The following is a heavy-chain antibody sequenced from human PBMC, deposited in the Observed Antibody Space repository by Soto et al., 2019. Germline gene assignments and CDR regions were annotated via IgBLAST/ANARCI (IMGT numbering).Heavy chain of an antibody. CDR1: GDSVSSSRGA. Sequence: LPTLSLTCAIPGDSVSSSRGAWYWIRQSPSRGLEWLGRTYYRSKWYNDFAVSVKSRITINPDTSKNQFSLQLNSVTPEDTAVYYCVRQYRDSQYYSGLDVWGQGTTVTVSS. CDR2: TYYRSKWYN. V-gene: IGHV6-1*01. D-gene: IGHD6-6*01. J-gene: IGHJ6*02. CDR3: VRQYRDSQYYSGLDV.